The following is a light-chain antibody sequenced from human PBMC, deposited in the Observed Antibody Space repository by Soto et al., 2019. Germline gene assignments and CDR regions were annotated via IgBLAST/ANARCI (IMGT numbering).Light chain of an antibody. V-gene: IGKV1-27*01. J-gene: IGKJ1*01. Sequence: DIQMTQSPSSLSASVGERVIITCRASQGISNFLAWYQQKPGKGPKLLIYAASTLQLGVPYRFSGSGSGTDVTLTISRLEPEDFAVYYCQQYISSPRTFGQGTKVDIK. CDR2: AAS. CDR1: QGISNF. CDR3: QQYISSPRT.